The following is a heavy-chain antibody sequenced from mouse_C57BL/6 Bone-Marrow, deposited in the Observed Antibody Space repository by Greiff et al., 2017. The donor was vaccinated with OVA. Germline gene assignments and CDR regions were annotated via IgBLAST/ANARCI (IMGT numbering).Heavy chain of an antibody. D-gene: IGHD2-4*01. CDR2: LYPSRGHT. CDR1: GYTFTSYG. V-gene: IGHV1-81*01. CDR3: EREDYDVDY. J-gene: IGHJ2*01. Sequence: VQLQQSGAELARPGASVKLSCKASGYTFTSYGISWVTPRTGQGLEWIGELYPSRGHTYYNEKFKGKSTLTADKSSSTAYMELRSLTSEDSAVYFCEREDYDVDYWGQGTTLTVSS.